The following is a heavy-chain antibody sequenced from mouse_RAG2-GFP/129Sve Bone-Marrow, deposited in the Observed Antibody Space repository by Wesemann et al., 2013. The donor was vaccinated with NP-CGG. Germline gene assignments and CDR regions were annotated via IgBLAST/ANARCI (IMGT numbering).Heavy chain of an antibody. D-gene: IGHD1-2*01. V-gene: IGHV1S81*02. J-gene: IGHJ2*01. CDR3: ARITTAYFDY. CDR2: INPSNGGT. CDR1: GYTFTSYY. Sequence: AELVKPGASVKLSCKASGYTFTSYYMYWVKQRPGQGLEWIGEINPSNGGTNFNEKFKGKATFTADTSSNTAYMQLSSLTSEDSAVYYCARITTAYFDYWGQGTTLTVSS.